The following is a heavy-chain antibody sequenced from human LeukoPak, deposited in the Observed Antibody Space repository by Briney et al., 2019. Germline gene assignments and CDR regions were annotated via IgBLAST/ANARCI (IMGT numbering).Heavy chain of an antibody. CDR2: IRHDGTDQ. CDR1: GFTFS. CDR3: AKDGNWASVS. Sequence: GGSLRLSCVGSGFTFSVHWVRQVPGKALEWLTFIRHDGTDQHYAGSVRLRFTISRDNSKNTVYLQMNSLRPEDTALYYCAKDGNWASVSWGQGTLVTVSS. J-gene: IGHJ5*02. D-gene: IGHD7-27*01. V-gene: IGHV3-30*02.